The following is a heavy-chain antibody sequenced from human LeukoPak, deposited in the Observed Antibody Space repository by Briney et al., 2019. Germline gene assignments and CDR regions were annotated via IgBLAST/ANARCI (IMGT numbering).Heavy chain of an antibody. Sequence: PGRSLRLSCAASGFTFSSYEMHWVRQVPGKGLEWVAFILYDGSKKYFADSVKGRFTISRDNSKNTLHLQMNSLRAEDTAVYYCAREVSGSYFDYWGQGTLVTVSS. CDR2: ILYDGSKK. V-gene: IGHV3-30*04. J-gene: IGHJ4*02. CDR3: AREVSGSYFDY. D-gene: IGHD1-26*01. CDR1: GFTFSSYE.